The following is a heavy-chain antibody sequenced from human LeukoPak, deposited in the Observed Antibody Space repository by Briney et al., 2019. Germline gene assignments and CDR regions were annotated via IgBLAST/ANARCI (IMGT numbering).Heavy chain of an antibody. Sequence: KPSETLSLTCAVSGSSISNTYYWGWIRQPPGKGLEWIGSIYNSGSTYYNPSLRSRVTISVDTSKNQFSLKLRSVTAADTAVYYCARNNTRTVSRGGSRRRANAFDIWGQGTMVTVSS. V-gene: IGHV4-38-2*01. D-gene: IGHD1-14*01. CDR2: IYNSGST. J-gene: IGHJ3*02. CDR1: GSSISNTYY. CDR3: ARNNTRTVSRGGSRRRANAFDI.